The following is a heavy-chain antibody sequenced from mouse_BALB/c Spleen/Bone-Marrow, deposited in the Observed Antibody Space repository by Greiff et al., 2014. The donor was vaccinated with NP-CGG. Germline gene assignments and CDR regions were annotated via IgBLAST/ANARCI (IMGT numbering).Heavy chain of an antibody. J-gene: IGHJ2*01. CDR3: ARRDGSYFAY. D-gene: IGHD3-3*01. CDR2: INPGSGGT. V-gene: IGHV1-54*01. CDR1: GYAFTNYL. Sequence: QVQLQQPGAELVRPGTSVKVSCKASGYAFTNYLIEWVKQRPGQGLEWIGMINPGSGGTNYNEKFKGKATLPADKSSSTAYMQLSSLTSDDSAVYFCARRDGSYFAYWGQGTTVTVSS.